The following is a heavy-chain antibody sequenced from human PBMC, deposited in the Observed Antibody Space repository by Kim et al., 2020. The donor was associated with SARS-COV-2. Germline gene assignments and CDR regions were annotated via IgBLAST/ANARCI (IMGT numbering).Heavy chain of an antibody. J-gene: IGHJ4*02. Sequence: ATAVEGRFTISRDDSKNTLYLQMNSLKTEDTAVYYCTTDRETTHDYKPNDHWGQGTLVTVSS. D-gene: IGHD4-4*01. V-gene: IGHV3-15*01. CDR3: TTDRETTHDYKPNDH.